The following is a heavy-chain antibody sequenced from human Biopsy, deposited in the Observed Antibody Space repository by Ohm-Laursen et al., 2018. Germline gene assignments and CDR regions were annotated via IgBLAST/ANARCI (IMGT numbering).Heavy chain of an antibody. CDR1: GFTFSPYT. CDR3: ARIFLVGVTPGYGMDV. J-gene: IGHJ6*02. Sequence: SLRLSCTASGFTFSPYTMTWVRQAPGKGLEWVSSISSSGNFMYYTDSVKGRFTISRDNAKNSLYLQMNSLRAEDTAPYYCARIFLVGVTPGYGMDVWGQGTTVTVSS. CDR2: ISSSGNFM. D-gene: IGHD1-26*01. V-gene: IGHV3-21*01.